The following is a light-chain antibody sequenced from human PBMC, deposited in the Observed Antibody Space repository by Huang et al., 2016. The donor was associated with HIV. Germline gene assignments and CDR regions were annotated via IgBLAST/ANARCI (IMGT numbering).Light chain of an antibody. Sequence: EIVLTQSPATLSLSPGERATLSCRASQSVSSDLDWYQQKAGQAPRLLIYGASNRATGIPARFSGSGSGTDFTLTISSLGPEDFAVYYCQQRSDWPRTFGQGTKLEIK. V-gene: IGKV3-11*01. CDR3: QQRSDWPRT. J-gene: IGKJ2*01. CDR2: GAS. CDR1: QSVSSD.